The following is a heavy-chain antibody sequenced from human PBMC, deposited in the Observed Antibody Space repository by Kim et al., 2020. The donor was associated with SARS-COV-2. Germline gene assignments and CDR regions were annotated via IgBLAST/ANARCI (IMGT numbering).Heavy chain of an antibody. CDR1: GYTFTGYY. CDR3: ARVGAMNGDWFDP. CDR2: INPNSGGT. D-gene: IGHD1-26*01. J-gene: IGHJ5*02. Sequence: ASVKVSCKASGYTFTGYYMHWVRQAPGQGLEWMGWINPNSGGTNYAQKFQGWVTMTRDTSISTAYMELSRLRSDDTAVYYCARVGAMNGDWFDPWGQGTLVTVSS. V-gene: IGHV1-2*04.